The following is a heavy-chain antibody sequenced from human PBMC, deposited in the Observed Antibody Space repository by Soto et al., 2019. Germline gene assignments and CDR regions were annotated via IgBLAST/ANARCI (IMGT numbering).Heavy chain of an antibody. Sequence: ASVKVSCKTSGYTFSNYGITWVRQAPGQPLEWLGWISLYSDGTNYAQKFQGRVSMTTDTSTTTAYMELRSLRSDDTAVYYCARVIPGADAWFDPWGQGTLVTVSS. CDR3: ARVIPGADAWFDP. J-gene: IGHJ5*02. V-gene: IGHV1-18*01. D-gene: IGHD2-2*01. CDR1: GYTFSNYG. CDR2: ISLYSDGT.